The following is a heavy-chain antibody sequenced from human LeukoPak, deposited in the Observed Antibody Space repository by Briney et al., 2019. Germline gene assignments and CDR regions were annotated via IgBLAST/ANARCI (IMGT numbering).Heavy chain of an antibody. CDR3: ARAGGYSYGTVGDNWFDP. J-gene: IGHJ5*02. CDR1: GFTFSSYA. CDR2: ISSNGGST. Sequence: GGSLRLSCAASGFTFSSYAMHWVRQAPGKGLEYVSAISSNGGSTYYANSVKGRFTISRDNSKNTLYLQMGSLRSDDTAVYYCARAGGYSYGTVGDNWFDPWGQGTLVTVSS. V-gene: IGHV3-64*01. D-gene: IGHD5-18*01.